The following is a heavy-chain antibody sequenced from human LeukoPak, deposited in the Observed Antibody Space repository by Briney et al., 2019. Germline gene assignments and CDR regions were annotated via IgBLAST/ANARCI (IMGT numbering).Heavy chain of an antibody. CDR2: ISTYNGNT. Sequence: ASVKVSCKASGYTFTSHGISWVRQAPGQGLEWMGWISTYNGNTNYAQKLQGRVTMTTDTSTSTAYMELRSLRSDDTAVYYCARDLIVPAAGYFQHWGQGTLVTVSS. CDR3: ARDLIVPAAGYFQH. CDR1: GYTFTSHG. V-gene: IGHV1-18*01. D-gene: IGHD2-2*01. J-gene: IGHJ1*01.